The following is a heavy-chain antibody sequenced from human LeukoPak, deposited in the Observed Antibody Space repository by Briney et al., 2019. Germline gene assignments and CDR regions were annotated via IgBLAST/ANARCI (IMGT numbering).Heavy chain of an antibody. J-gene: IGHJ2*01. CDR3: ARDLGWLLSSAYWYFDL. Sequence: SETLSLTCTVSGGSICSYYWSWIRQPTGKGLEWIGYIYYSGSTNYNPSLKSRVTISVETSKNQFSLKLSSVTAADTAVYYCARDLGWLLSSAYWYFDLWGRGTLVTVSS. CDR1: GGSICSYY. D-gene: IGHD3-3*01. V-gene: IGHV4-59*12. CDR2: IYYSGST.